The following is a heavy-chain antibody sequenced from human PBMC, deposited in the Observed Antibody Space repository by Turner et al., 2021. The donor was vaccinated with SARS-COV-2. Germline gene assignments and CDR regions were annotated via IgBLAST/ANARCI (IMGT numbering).Heavy chain of an antibody. Sequence: QVQLVQSGAEVKKPGSSVKVSCKASGGTFSSYSINWVRQAPGQGLEWMGGIIPMYDTTTYAQRFRGRVTITADESTGTAYMELTRLISGDTAIYFCASMDYGGDAGHAFDIWAQGTWVTVSS. J-gene: IGHJ3*02. V-gene: IGHV1-69*12. CDR2: IIPMYDTT. CDR3: ASMDYGGDAGHAFDI. D-gene: IGHD4-17*01. CDR1: GGTFSSYS.